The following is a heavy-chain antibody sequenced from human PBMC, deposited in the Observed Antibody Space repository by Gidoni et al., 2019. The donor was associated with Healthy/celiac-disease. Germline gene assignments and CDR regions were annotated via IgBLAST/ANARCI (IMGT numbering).Heavy chain of an antibody. CDR1: GFTFSDDY. D-gene: IGHD3-10*01. CDR3: ARGKKNVVLWFREPIFFDY. J-gene: IGHJ4*02. V-gene: IGHV3-11*01. CDR2: ISSSGSTI. Sequence: QVQLVESGGGLVKPGGSLRLSCAASGFTFSDDYISWIPQAPGKGLEWISYISSSGSTIYYADSVKGRFTISRDNAKNSLSLQINSLKAEDTAVYYCARGKKNVVLWFREPIFFDYLGQGTLVTVSS.